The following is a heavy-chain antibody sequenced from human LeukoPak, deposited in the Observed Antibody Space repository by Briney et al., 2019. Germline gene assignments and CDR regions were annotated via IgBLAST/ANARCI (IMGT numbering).Heavy chain of an antibody. CDR2: IWYDGSNK. Sequence: PGGSLRLSCAASGFTFSSYGMHWVRQAPGKGLEWVAVIWYDGSNKYYADSVKGRFTISRDNSKNTLYLQMNSLRAEDTAVYYCARAGYDFWSGYYWLDYWSQGTLVTVSS. CDR3: ARAGYDFWSGYYWLDY. D-gene: IGHD3-3*01. CDR1: GFTFSSYG. V-gene: IGHV3-33*08. J-gene: IGHJ4*02.